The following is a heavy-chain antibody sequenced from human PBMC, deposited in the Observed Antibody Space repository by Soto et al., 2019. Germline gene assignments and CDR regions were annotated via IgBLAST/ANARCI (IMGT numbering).Heavy chain of an antibody. D-gene: IGHD3-9*01. Sequence: QVQLQQWGAGPLRPLETLSLTCGVSGGSFRGYYWAWIRQSPGKGLEWIGEINDRGSINYNPSLKSRVSSSVDTSKNHYSLNLRSVTAADTAVYYCARESNDILTGPPWVWYFDLWGRGTLVTVSS. J-gene: IGHJ2*01. CDR1: GGSFRGYY. CDR2: INDRGSI. V-gene: IGHV4-34*01. CDR3: ARESNDILTGPPWVWYFDL.